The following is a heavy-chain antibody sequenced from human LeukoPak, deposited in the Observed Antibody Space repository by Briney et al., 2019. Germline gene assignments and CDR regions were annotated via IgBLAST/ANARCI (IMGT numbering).Heavy chain of an antibody. D-gene: IGHD5-18*01. V-gene: IGHV1-8*01. CDR3: ARASRRDTATAGY. CDR2: MNPNSGNT. Sequence: ASVMVSCKAPGYTFTSYYINWLRQATGQGLDSWGWMNPNSGNTGYAQKFQGRLSMTRNTSISTAYMELSSLRYEDTAVYYCARASRRDTATAGYWGQGTLVTVSS. J-gene: IGHJ4*02. CDR1: GYTFTSYY.